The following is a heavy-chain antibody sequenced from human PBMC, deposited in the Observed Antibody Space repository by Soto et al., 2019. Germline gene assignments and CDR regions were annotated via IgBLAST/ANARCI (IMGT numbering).Heavy chain of an antibody. Sequence: GGSLRLSCAASGFTFSSYGMHWVRQAPGKGLEWVAVISYDGSNKYYADSVKGRFTISRDNSKNTLYLQMNSLRAEDTAGYYCAKTGDYGDYAWGGYYYGMDVWGQGTTVTVSS. D-gene: IGHD4-17*01. V-gene: IGHV3-30*18. CDR3: AKTGDYGDYAWGGYYYGMDV. CDR2: ISYDGSNK. CDR1: GFTFSSYG. J-gene: IGHJ6*02.